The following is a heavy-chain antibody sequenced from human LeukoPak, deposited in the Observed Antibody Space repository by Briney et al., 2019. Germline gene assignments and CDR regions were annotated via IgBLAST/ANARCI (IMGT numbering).Heavy chain of an antibody. Sequence: ASVKVSCKASGYTFTGYYMHWVRQAPGQGLEWMGWINPNSGGTNYAQKFQGRVTMTRDTSISTAYMELSRLRSDDTAVYYCARDRHRKRAMATRGNWFDPWGQGTLVTVSS. J-gene: IGHJ5*02. CDR3: ARDRHRKRAMATRGNWFDP. CDR2: INPNSGGT. V-gene: IGHV1-2*02. D-gene: IGHD5-24*01. CDR1: GYTFTGYY.